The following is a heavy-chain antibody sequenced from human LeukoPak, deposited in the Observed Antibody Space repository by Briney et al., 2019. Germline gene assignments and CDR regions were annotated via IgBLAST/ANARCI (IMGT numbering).Heavy chain of an antibody. Sequence: ASVKVSCKASGYTFTSYFMHWVRQAPGQGLKWMGIINPSGGSTSYAQKFQGRVTMTRDTSTSTVYMELSSLRSEDTAVYYCARGVGVIVVVITTATDYWGQGTLVTVSS. D-gene: IGHD3-22*01. CDR2: INPSGGST. V-gene: IGHV1-46*01. CDR3: ARGVGVIVVVITTATDY. CDR1: GYTFTSYF. J-gene: IGHJ4*02.